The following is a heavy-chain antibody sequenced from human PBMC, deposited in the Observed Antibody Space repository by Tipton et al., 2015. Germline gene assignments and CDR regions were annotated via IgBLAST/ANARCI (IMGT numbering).Heavy chain of an antibody. D-gene: IGHD4-17*01. CDR2: IYPGDSDT. CDR3: ARLRKGDGDYAIDY. CDR1: GYTFSNHW. Sequence: VQLVQSGAEVKKSGESLKISCKVSGYTFSNHWIGWVRQMPGKGLEWMGIIYPGDSDTRYSPSFQGQVTISADKSISIAYLQWSSLKASDAAMYYCARLRKGDGDYAIDYWGQGTLVTVSS. J-gene: IGHJ4*02. V-gene: IGHV5-51*01.